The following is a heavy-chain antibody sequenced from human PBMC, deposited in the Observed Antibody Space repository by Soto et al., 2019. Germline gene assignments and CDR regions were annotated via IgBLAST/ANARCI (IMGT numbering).Heavy chain of an antibody. J-gene: IGHJ4*02. CDR1: GFTFSSYA. CDR2: ISSNGGST. V-gene: IGHV3-64*01. D-gene: IGHD6-19*01. Sequence: PGGSLRLSCAASGFTFSSYAMHWVRQAPGKGLEYVSAISSNGGSTYYANSVKGRFTISRDNSKNTLYLQMGSLRAEDMAVYYCARVGGLGYSSGWYIDYWGQGTLVTVSS. CDR3: ARVGGLGYSSGWYIDY.